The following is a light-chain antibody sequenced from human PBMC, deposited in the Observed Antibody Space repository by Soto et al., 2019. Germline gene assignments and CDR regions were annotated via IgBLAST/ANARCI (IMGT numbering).Light chain of an antibody. J-gene: IGKJ1*01. V-gene: IGKV1-5*03. CDR2: KAS. CDR1: QDIKND. CDR3: QHYNSYSEA. Sequence: IQMTQSPSSLSASVGDRVTITCRASQDIKNDVAWYQQKPGKTPKLLIYKASSLESGVPTRFSGSGSGTEFTLTISSLQPDDFATYYCQHYNSYSEAFGQGTKVDIK.